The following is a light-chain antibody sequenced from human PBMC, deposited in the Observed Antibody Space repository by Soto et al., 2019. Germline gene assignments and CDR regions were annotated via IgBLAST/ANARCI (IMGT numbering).Light chain of an antibody. CDR3: QQPYSSPLT. Sequence: DIQMTQSPSSLSASVGDRVTISCRAIQSITTYLNWYQQKPGKAPNLLIYAASSLQGGVPSRFSGSGSGTDFTLTISALQPEDFATYYCQQPYSSPLTFGQGTDLEIE. J-gene: IGKJ2*01. CDR1: QSITTY. CDR2: AAS. V-gene: IGKV1-39*01.